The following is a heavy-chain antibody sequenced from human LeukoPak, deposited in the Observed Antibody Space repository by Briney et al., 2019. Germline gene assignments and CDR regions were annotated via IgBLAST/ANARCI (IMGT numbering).Heavy chain of an antibody. V-gene: IGHV3-11*04. D-gene: IGHD1-26*01. CDR2: ITSSGRTI. J-gene: IGHJ4*02. CDR3: APFGGWELPVFDY. Sequence: PGGSLRLSCAASGFTFSDYYMSWIRQAPGKGLEWISYITSSGRTIYSTDSVKGRFTISRDNAKNSLYLQMDSLRAEDTAVYYCAPFGGWELPVFDYWGQGTLVTVSS. CDR1: GFTFSDYY.